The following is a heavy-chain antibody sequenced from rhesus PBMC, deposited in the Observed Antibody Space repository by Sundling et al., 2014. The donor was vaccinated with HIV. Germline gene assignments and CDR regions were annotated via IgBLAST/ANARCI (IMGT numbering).Heavy chain of an antibody. J-gene: IGHJ3*01. V-gene: IGHV4-173*01. CDR1: GGSISSYY. Sequence: QVQLQESGPGLVKPSETLALTCAVSGGSISSYYWSWIRQPPGKGLGWIGRISGSGGSTDYNPSLKSRVTISTDTSRNQFSLKVRSVTAADTAVYYCAKEEAGYPVWGQGVRVTVSS. CDR3: AKEEAGYPV. D-gene: IGHD3-3*01. CDR2: ISGSGGST.